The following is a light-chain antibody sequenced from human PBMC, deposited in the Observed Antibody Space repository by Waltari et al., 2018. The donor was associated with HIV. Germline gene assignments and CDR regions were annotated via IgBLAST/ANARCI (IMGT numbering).Light chain of an antibody. CDR3: LQYYSTPS. V-gene: IGKV4-1*01. CDR1: QSVFHSSNSNNY. CDR2: WGS. J-gene: IGKJ5*01. Sequence: DIVMTQSPDSLVVSLDERATIACKSSQSVFHSSNSNNYLAWYKHKPGQPPKLLLYWGSTRDFGVPDRFSGSGSGTDFTRTINSLQAEDAAVYDCLQYYSTPSFGQGTRLEIK.